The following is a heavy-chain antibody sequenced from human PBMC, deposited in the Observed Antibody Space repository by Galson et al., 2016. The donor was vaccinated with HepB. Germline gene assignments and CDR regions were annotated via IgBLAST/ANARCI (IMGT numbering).Heavy chain of an antibody. CDR3: AKMDEGTSKRNIDY. CDR1: GFTFTNSL. V-gene: IGHV3-74*01. D-gene: IGHD2-2*03. Sequence: SLRLSCAASGFTFTNSLMHWVRQAPGKGLVWVSRINFDGRTTHYADSVKGRFTISRDNSKNTLYLQMNSLRAEDTAVYSCAKMDEGTSKRNIDYWGQGTLVTVST. J-gene: IGHJ4*02. CDR2: INFDGRTT.